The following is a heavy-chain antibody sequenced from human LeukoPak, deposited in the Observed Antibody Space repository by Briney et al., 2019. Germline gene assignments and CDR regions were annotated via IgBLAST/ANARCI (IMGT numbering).Heavy chain of an antibody. CDR3: AKRGVVIRVILVGFHKEAYYFDS. Sequence: PGGSLRLSCAASGFTFTLYAMSWVRQAPGKGLEWVAGIGGSGGRTNYADSVKGRFTISRDNPKNTLYLQMNSLRAEDTAVYFCAKRGVVIRVILVGFHKEAYYFDSWGQGALVIVSS. J-gene: IGHJ4*02. CDR1: GFTFTLYA. V-gene: IGHV3-23*01. CDR2: IGGSGGRT. D-gene: IGHD3-22*01.